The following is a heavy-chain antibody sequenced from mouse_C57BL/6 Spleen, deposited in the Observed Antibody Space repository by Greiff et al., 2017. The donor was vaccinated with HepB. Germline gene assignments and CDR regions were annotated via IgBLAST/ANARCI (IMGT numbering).Heavy chain of an antibody. CDR3: ARLLSYYGSSY. J-gene: IGHJ2*01. V-gene: IGHV1-26*01. D-gene: IGHD1-1*01. CDR1: GYTFTDYY. Sequence: EVQLQQSGPELVKPGASVKISCKASGYTFTDYYMNWVKQSHGKSLEWIGDINPNNGGTSYNQKFKGKATLTVDKSSSSAYMELRSLTSEDSAVYYCARLLSYYGSSYWGQGTTLTVSS. CDR2: INPNNGGT.